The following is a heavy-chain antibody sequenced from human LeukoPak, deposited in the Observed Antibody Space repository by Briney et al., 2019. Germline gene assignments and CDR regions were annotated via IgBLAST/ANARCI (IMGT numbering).Heavy chain of an antibody. Sequence: PGGSLRLSYAASGFTFSDYYMSWIRQAPGKGLEWVSYISSNGSTIYYADSVKGRFTISRDNAKNSLYLQMNSLRAEDTAVYYCARSRYQLNWFDPWGQGTLVTVSS. J-gene: IGHJ5*02. V-gene: IGHV3-11*04. D-gene: IGHD2-2*01. CDR3: ARSRYQLNWFDP. CDR2: ISSNGSTI. CDR1: GFTFSDYY.